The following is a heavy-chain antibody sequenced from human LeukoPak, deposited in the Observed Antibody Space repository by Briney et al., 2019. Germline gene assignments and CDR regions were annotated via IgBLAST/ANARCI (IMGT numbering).Heavy chain of an antibody. CDR3: ARELNPVSGSYLVGWFDP. V-gene: IGHV1-2*02. CDR1: GYTFTGYY. D-gene: IGHD1-26*01. Sequence: ASVKVSCKASGYTFTGYYMHWVRQAPGQGLEWMGWINPNSGGTNYARKFQGRVTMTRDTSISTAYMELSRLRSDDTAVYYCARELNPVSGSYLVGWFDPWGQGTLVTVSS. J-gene: IGHJ5*02. CDR2: INPNSGGT.